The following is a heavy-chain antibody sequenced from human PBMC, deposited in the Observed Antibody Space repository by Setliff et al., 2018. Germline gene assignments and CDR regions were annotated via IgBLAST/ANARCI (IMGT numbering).Heavy chain of an antibody. D-gene: IGHD3-3*01. V-gene: IGHV3-48*03. CDR2: ISSSGSTI. Sequence: GGSLRLSCAASGFTFSSYEMNWVRQAPGKGLEWVSYISSSGSTIYYADSVKGRFTISRDNAKNSLYLQMNSLRAEDTAVYYCARDRPGAIFGVVTPFDYWGQGTLVTVSS. CDR1: GFTFSSYE. J-gene: IGHJ4*02. CDR3: ARDRPGAIFGVVTPFDY.